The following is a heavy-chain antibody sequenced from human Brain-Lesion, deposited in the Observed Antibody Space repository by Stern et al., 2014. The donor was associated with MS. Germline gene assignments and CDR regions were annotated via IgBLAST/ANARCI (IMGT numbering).Heavy chain of an antibody. D-gene: IGHD6-6*01. J-gene: IGHJ4*02. V-gene: IGHV5-51*01. Sequence: QLVESGAEVKKPGESLKISCKGSGYRFTSNWIGWVRQMPGKCLEWLGIIWPGDSDTRYSPSFQGQVTISADKSISTAYLQWSSLQASDTAMYYCARRGDSSSSGFDYWGQGTLVIVSS. CDR2: IWPGDSDT. CDR1: GYRFTSNW. CDR3: ARRGDSSSSGFDY.